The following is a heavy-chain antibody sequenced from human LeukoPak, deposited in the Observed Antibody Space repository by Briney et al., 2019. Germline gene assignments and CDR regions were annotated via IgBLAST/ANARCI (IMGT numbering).Heavy chain of an antibody. V-gene: IGHV1-18*01. CDR3: AREADSSGYFFRPDY. Sequence: APVNVSCKASGYTFTSYGISWVRQAPGQGLEGMGWISAYNGNTNYAQKLQGRVTMTTDTSTSTAYMELRSLRSDDTAVYYCAREADSSGYFFRPDYWGQGTLVTVSP. CDR1: GYTFTSYG. CDR2: ISAYNGNT. D-gene: IGHD3-22*01. J-gene: IGHJ4*02.